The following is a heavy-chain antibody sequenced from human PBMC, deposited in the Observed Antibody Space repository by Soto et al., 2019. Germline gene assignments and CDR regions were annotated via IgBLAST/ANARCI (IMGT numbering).Heavy chain of an antibody. Sequence: GGSLRLSCAASGFTFSSYGMHWVRQAPGKGLEWVAVISYDGSNKYYADSVKGRFTISRDNSKNTLYLQMNSLRAEDTAVYYCAKGDDYGDPFDYWGQGTLVTVSS. V-gene: IGHV3-30*18. J-gene: IGHJ4*02. CDR2: ISYDGSNK. D-gene: IGHD4-17*01. CDR3: AKGDDYGDPFDY. CDR1: GFTFSSYG.